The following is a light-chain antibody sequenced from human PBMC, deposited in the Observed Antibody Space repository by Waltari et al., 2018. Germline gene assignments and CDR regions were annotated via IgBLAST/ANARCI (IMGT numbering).Light chain of an antibody. CDR3: SSFTSDITRI. CDR2: EVT. CDR1: SSDVGGYNY. V-gene: IGLV2-14*01. Sequence: QSALTQPASVSGSPGQSITISCTGTSSDVGGYNYVSWYQHHPGKAPTLMIHEVTNRPPGVSNRFSGSKSGNTASLTISGLQGEDEADYYCSSFTSDITRIFDGGTKLTVL. J-gene: IGLJ2*01.